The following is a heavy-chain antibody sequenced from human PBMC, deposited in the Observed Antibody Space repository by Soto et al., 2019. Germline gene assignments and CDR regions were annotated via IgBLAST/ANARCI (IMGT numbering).Heavy chain of an antibody. CDR1: GFSFSNYP. CDR2: ISHSGTTK. Sequence: EVQLVESGGGLVHPGGSLRLSCAASGFSFSNYPMTWVRQAPGKGLECISYISHSGTTKHYADSVSGRFTVSRDNAKNSLYLQVSSLRDEDTAVYYCARVESGSGGDYWGQGTLVTVSS. J-gene: IGHJ4*02. CDR3: ARVESGSGGDY. V-gene: IGHV3-48*02. D-gene: IGHD3-10*01.